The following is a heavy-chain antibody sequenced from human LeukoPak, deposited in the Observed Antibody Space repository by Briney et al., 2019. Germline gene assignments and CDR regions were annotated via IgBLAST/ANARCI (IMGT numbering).Heavy chain of an antibody. CDR2: ISYDGSNK. CDR3: AKSDSGWPNYFDY. V-gene: IGHV3-30-3*01. J-gene: IGHJ4*02. CDR1: GFTFSSYA. Sequence: PGGSLRLSCAASGFTFSSYAMHWVRQAPGKGLEWVAVISYDGSNKYYADSVKGRFTISRDNSKNTLYPQMNSLRAEDTAVYYCAKSDSGWPNYFDYWGQGTLVTVSS. D-gene: IGHD6-19*01.